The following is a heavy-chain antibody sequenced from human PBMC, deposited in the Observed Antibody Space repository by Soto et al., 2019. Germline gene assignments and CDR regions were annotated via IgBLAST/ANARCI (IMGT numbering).Heavy chain of an antibody. D-gene: IGHD2-15*01. Sequence: SETLSLTCTVSGGSISSGDYYWSWIRQPPGKGLGWIGSIYYSGSTYYNPSLKSRVTISVDTSKNQFSLKLSSVTAADTAVYYCARGQVVAAQHWGQGTLVTVSS. CDR1: GGSISSGDYY. V-gene: IGHV4-30-4*01. CDR3: ARGQVVAAQH. J-gene: IGHJ4*02. CDR2: IYYSGST.